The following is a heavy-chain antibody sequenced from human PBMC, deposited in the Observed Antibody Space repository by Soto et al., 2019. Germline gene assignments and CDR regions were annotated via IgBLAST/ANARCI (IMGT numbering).Heavy chain of an antibody. J-gene: IGHJ6*03. CDR1: GYTFTSYD. Sequence: QVQLVQSGAEVKKPGASVKVSCKASGYTFTSYDINWVRQATGQGLEWMGWMNPNSGKTGYAQKFQGRVTMTRNTSISTAYMELSSLRSEDTAVYYCARAQNVDTAMVTCSYYYYMDVWGKGTTVTVSS. D-gene: IGHD5-18*01. V-gene: IGHV1-8*01. CDR2: MNPNSGKT. CDR3: ARAQNVDTAMVTCSYYYYMDV.